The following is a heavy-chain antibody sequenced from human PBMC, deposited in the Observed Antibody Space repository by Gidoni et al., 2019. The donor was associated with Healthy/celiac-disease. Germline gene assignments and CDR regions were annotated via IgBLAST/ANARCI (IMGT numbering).Heavy chain of an antibody. J-gene: IGHJ4*02. Sequence: QLQLQESGPGLVKPSETLSLTCTVSGGSISSSSYYWGWIRQPPGKGLEWIGSIYYSGSTYYNPSLKSRVTISVDTSKNQFSLKLSSVTAADTAVYYCARDGIPGIAAAATFDYWGQGTLVTVSS. V-gene: IGHV4-39*07. CDR2: IYYSGST. CDR1: GGSISSSSYY. CDR3: ARDGIPGIAAAATFDY. D-gene: IGHD6-13*01.